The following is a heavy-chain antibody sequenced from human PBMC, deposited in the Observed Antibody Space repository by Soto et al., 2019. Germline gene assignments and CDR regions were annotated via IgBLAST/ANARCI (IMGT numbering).Heavy chain of an antibody. J-gene: IGHJ5*02. CDR1: GGSIISNY. V-gene: IGHV4-4*08. CDR2: IDSSGST. Sequence: SETLSLTCTVSGGSIISNYWSWIRQTPGKGLKWIGYIDSSGSTNYNPSLKSRVTISVDTSKNRFSLNLNSVTVVDTAVYYCTRDPSATVTTSTWFDPWGQGTLVTVSS. D-gene: IGHD4-17*01. CDR3: TRDPSATVTTSTWFDP.